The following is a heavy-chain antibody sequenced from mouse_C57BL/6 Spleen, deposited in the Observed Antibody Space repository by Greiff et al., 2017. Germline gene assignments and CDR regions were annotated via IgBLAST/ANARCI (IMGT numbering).Heavy chain of an antibody. CDR1: GYTFTSYW. Sequence: QVQLKQPGAELVKPGASVKLSCKASGYTFTSYWMHWVKQRPGQGLEWIGMIHPNSGSTNYNEKFKSKATLTVDKSSSTAYMQLSSLTSEDSAVYYCASPHYYGSSYAMDYWGQGTSVTVSS. CDR3: ASPHYYGSSYAMDY. J-gene: IGHJ4*01. D-gene: IGHD1-1*01. V-gene: IGHV1-64*01. CDR2: IHPNSGST.